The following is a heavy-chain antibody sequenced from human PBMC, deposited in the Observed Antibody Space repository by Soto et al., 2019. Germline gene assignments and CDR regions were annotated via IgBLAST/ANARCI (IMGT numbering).Heavy chain of an antibody. V-gene: IGHV3-30*18. D-gene: IGHD1-26*01. Sequence: QVQLVDSGGDVVHPGGSLRLSCTGSGFTFGNYGMHWVRQAPGKGLEWVASTSYDGNNKYYADSLKGRFTISRDNSKKMVYLQMTSLGPEDTAVYYCAKGGGSARDFDYWGQGALVTVSS. CDR2: TSYDGNNK. J-gene: IGHJ4*02. CDR3: AKGGGSARDFDY. CDR1: GFTFGNYG.